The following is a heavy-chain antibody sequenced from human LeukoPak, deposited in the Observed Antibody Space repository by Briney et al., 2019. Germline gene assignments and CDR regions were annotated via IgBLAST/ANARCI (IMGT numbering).Heavy chain of an antibody. CDR3: AKGGLGCSTTTCFDY. V-gene: IGHV3-23*01. Sequence: GGSLRLSCAASGFTFSGSAMTWVRQAPGKGLEWVSSIGGSDGSTYYTDSVKGRFTISRDNSRFTLYLQMNSLRAEDTALYYCAKGGLGCSTTTCFDYWGPGTLVTVSS. CDR1: GFTFSGSA. J-gene: IGHJ4*02. D-gene: IGHD2-2*01. CDR2: IGGSDGST.